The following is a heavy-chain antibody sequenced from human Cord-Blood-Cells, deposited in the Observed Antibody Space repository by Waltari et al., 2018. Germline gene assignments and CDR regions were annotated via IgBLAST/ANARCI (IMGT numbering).Heavy chain of an antibody. D-gene: IGHD6-13*01. CDR2: IYYSGST. J-gene: IGHJ4*02. CDR1: GGSISSYY. V-gene: IGHV4-59*08. CDR3: ARSAGYSSSWYYFDY. Sequence: QVQLQESGPGLVKPPETLSLTCTVSGGSISSYYWTWFRQPPGKGLEWIGYIYYSGSTNYNPSLKSRVTISVDTSKNQFSLKLSSVIAADTAVYYCARSAGYSSSWYYFDYWGQGTLVTVSS.